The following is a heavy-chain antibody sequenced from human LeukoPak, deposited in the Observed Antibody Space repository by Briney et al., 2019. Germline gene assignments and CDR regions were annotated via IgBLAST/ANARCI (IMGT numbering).Heavy chain of an antibody. J-gene: IGHJ4*02. D-gene: IGHD2-21*02. CDR3: ASLVVVTAFGSFDY. CDR1: GFTVSSNY. CDR2: IYSGGST. V-gene: IGHV3-53*01. Sequence: PGGSLRLSCAVSGFTVSSNYMSWVRQAPGKGLEWVSVIYSGGSTYYADSVKGRFTISRDNSKNTLYLQMNSLRAEDTAVYYCASLVVVTAFGSFDYWGQGTLVTVSS.